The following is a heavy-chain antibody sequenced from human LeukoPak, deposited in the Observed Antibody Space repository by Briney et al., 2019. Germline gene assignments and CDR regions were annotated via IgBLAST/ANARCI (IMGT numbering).Heavy chain of an antibody. D-gene: IGHD6-13*01. J-gene: IGHJ5*02. CDR3: ARRTAAAGIWDP. CDR2: IYPGDSET. V-gene: IGHV5-51*01. CDR1: GYNFASDW. Sequence: GESLRISCKGSGYNFASDWIGWVRQMPGKGLEWMGIIYPGDSETRYSPSFQGQVTISADKSISTAYLQWSSLKASDTAMYYCARRTAAAGIWDPWGQGTLVTVSS.